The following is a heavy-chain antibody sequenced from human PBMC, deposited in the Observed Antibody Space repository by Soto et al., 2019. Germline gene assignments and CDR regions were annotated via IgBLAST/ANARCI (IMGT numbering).Heavy chain of an antibody. CDR2: IYLDDDK. D-gene: IGHD3-10*01. CDR3: ARGGWTTYYSPFFDY. Sequence: QITLKESGPTLVKPTQTLTLTCTFSGFSLSTSGVGVGWIRQPPGKALEWLTLIYLDDDKRYSPSLKSRLTITKDTSKNQVVLTLTQLDTVDTATYYCARGGWTTYYSPFFDYWGQGTLVTVSS. V-gene: IGHV2-5*02. CDR1: GFSLSTSGVG. J-gene: IGHJ4*02.